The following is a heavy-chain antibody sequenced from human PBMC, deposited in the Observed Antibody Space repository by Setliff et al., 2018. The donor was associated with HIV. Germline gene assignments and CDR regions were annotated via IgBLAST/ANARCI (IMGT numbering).Heavy chain of an antibody. CDR3: AREGTYSGTYWVRRVASFDI. V-gene: IGHV4-4*07. CDR2: IHTSGNA. CDR1: GGSFSGYF. J-gene: IGHJ3*02. D-gene: IGHD1-26*01. Sequence: SETLSLTCAVYGGSFSGYFWSWIRQPAGKGLEWIGHIHTSGNANYNPSLNSRVTISVDTPKNQFSLKLSSVTAADTAVYYCAREGTYSGTYWVRRVASFDIWGQGTMVTVSS.